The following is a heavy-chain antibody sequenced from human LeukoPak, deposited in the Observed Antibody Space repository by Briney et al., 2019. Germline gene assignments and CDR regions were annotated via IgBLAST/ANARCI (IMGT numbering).Heavy chain of an antibody. V-gene: IGHV3-23*01. CDR1: GFTFSTYT. J-gene: IGHJ4*02. D-gene: IGHD5-18*01. CDR3: SKGPSYNYGTFDY. CDR2: ISGSGYYT. Sequence: GGSLRLSCAASGFTFSTYTMSCVRQAPGTGLEWVSAISGSGYYTYYADSGKGRFTISRDNSKNTLYLQMNSLTADDTAVYYCSKGPSYNYGTFDYWGQGTLVTVSS.